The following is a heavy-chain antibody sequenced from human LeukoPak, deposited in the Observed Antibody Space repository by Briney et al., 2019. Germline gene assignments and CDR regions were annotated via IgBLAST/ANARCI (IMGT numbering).Heavy chain of an antibody. D-gene: IGHD3-10*01. J-gene: IGHJ4*02. CDR2: IIPIFGTT. V-gene: IGHV1-69*01. CDR1: GGTLSRYA. Sequence: ASVKVSCKASGGTLSRYAISWVRQAPGQGPGWMGGIIPIFGTTNYAQKFQGRVTITADESTSTAYMELSSLRSEDTAVYYCARIVGIASRGYFDYWGQGTLVTVSS. CDR3: ARIVGIASRGYFDY.